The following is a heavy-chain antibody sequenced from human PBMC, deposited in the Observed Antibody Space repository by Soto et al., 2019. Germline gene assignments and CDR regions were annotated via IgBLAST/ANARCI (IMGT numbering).Heavy chain of an antibody. CDR1: GFTFSSYG. Sequence: GGSLRLSCAASGFTFSSYGMHWVRQAPGKGLEWVAVISYDGSNKYYADSVKSRFTISRDNSKNTLYLQMNSLRAEDTAVYYCAKDQSKQWLVRTHNGIDVWGQGTTVTVSS. CDR2: ISYDGSNK. V-gene: IGHV3-30*18. D-gene: IGHD6-19*01. J-gene: IGHJ6*02. CDR3: AKDQSKQWLVRTHNGIDV.